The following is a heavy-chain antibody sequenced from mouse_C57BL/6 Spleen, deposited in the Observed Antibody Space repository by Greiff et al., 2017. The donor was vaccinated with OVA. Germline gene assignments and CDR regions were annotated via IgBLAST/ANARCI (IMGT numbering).Heavy chain of an antibody. CDR1: GYTFTDYY. J-gene: IGHJ3*01. CDR2: INPNNGGT. Sequence: EVQLQQSGPELVKPGASVKISCKASGYTFTDYYMNWVKQSHGKSLEWIGDINPNNGGTSYNQKFKGKATLTVDKSSSTAYMELRSLTSEDSAVYYCASLEVYGSRGWFAYWGQGTLVTVSA. D-gene: IGHD1-1*01. V-gene: IGHV1-26*01. CDR3: ASLEVYGSRGWFAY.